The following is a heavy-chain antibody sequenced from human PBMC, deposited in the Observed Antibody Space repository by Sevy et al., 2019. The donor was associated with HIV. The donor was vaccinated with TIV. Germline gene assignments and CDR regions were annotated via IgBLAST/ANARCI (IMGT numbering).Heavy chain of an antibody. D-gene: IGHD3-3*01. CDR2: ISSNGGST. J-gene: IGHJ3*02. V-gene: IGHV3-64D*06. CDR3: VKGGLTIFGVVIPGDAFDI. CDR1: GFTFSSYA. Sequence: GGSLRLSCSASGFTFSSYAMHWVRQAPGKGQEYVSAISSNGGSTYYADSVKGRFTISRDNSKNTLYLQTSSLRAEDTAVYYCVKGGLTIFGVVIPGDAFDIWGQGTMVTVSS.